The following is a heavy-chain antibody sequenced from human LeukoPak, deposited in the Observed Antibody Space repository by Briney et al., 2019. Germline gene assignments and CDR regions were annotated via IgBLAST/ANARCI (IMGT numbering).Heavy chain of an antibody. J-gene: IGHJ4*02. CDR3: ARDYVGATTPYFDY. CDR2: ISGSGGST. V-gene: IGHV3-23*01. D-gene: IGHD1-26*01. Sequence: GGSLRLSCAASGFTFSSYAMSWVRQAPGKGLEWVSAISGSGGSTYYADSVKGRFTISRDNSKNTLYLQMNSLRAEDTAVYYCARDYVGATTPYFDYWGQGTLVTVSS. CDR1: GFTFSSYA.